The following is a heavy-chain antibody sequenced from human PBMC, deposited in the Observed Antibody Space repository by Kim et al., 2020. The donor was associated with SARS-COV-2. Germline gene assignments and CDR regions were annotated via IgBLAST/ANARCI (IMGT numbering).Heavy chain of an antibody. V-gene: IGHV3-13*01. CDR3: ARGYYGSGSYFLIGAFDI. J-gene: IGHJ3*02. Sequence: VKDRFTISRENAKNSLYLQMNSLRAGDTAVYYCARGYYGSGSYFLIGAFDIWGQGTMVTVSS. D-gene: IGHD3-10*01.